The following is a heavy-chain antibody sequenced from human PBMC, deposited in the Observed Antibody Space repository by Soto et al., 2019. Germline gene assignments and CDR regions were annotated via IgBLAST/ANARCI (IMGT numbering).Heavy chain of an antibody. CDR1: GFTFSSYA. Sequence: GGSLRLSCAASGFTFSSYAMHWVRQAPGKGLERVAVISYDGSNKYYADSVKGRFTISRDNSKNTLYLQMNSLRAEDTAVYYCARDDNYDSSGYPVWGQGTLVTVSS. CDR3: ARDDNYDSSGYPV. D-gene: IGHD3-22*01. J-gene: IGHJ4*02. V-gene: IGHV3-30-3*01. CDR2: ISYDGSNK.